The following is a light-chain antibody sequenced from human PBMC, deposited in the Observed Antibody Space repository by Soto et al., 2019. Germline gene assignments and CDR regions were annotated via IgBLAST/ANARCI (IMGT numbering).Light chain of an antibody. J-gene: IGKJ3*01. CDR1: ESVHRN. Sequence: EMVMTQSPATLSVSPGERVTLSCRASESVHRNLAWYQQKPGQGPSLLIYYASTRSTGVPDRFTGSGSGTEFTLTISSLQSEDFGVYHCQHYSNRPPTFGPGTKVEIK. CDR3: QHYSNRPPT. CDR2: YAS. V-gene: IGKV3-15*01.